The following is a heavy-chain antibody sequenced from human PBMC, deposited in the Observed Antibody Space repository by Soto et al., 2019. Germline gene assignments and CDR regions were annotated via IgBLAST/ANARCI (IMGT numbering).Heavy chain of an antibody. J-gene: IGHJ5*02. CDR2: INHSGST. CDR1: GGSFSGYY. CDR3: ARSTPYYDYIWGSYRYRNWFDP. Sequence: QVQLQQWGAGLLKPSETLSLTCAVYGGSFSGYYWSWIRQPPGKGLEWIGEINHSGSTNYNPSLKSRVTISVDPSKNQFSLKLSSVTAADTAVYYCARSTPYYDYIWGSYRYRNWFDPWGQGTLVTVSS. D-gene: IGHD3-16*02. V-gene: IGHV4-34*01.